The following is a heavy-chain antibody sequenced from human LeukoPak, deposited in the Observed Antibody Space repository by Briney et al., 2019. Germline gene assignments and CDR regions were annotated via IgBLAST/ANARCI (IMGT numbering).Heavy chain of an antibody. CDR3: ARLRYYGMDV. Sequence: GGSLRLSCAASGFTVSSNYMSWVRQAPGKGLEWVSYASSSSSTMYYADSVKSRFTISRDNAKNSLYLQMNSLRAEDTAVYYCARLRYYGMDVWGQGTTVTVSS. V-gene: IGHV3-48*04. CDR1: GFTVSSNY. CDR2: ASSSSSTM. J-gene: IGHJ6*02.